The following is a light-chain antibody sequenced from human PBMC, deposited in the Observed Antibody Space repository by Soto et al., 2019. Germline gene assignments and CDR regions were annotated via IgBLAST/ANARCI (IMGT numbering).Light chain of an antibody. V-gene: IGKV3-20*01. CDR3: QQYGSSPYT. Sequence: EIVLTQSPGTLSLSPGERATLSCRASQIVSSTYLAWYQQRPGQAPRLLISGASSRATGIPDRFSGSGSGTDFTLIISGLEPEDFAVYYCQQYGSSPYTFGQGTKLEIK. CDR2: GAS. CDR1: QIVSSTY. J-gene: IGKJ2*01.